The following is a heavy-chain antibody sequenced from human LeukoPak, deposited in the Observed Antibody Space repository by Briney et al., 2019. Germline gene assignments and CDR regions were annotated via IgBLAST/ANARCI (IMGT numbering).Heavy chain of an antibody. V-gene: IGHV1-46*01. Sequence: ASVKVSCKASGYTFTSYYLHWVRQAPGQGLEWMGVINPSGGSTSYAQKFQGRVTMTRDMSTSTVYMELSSLRSEDTAVYYCARDSQVLLWFGEPQRIFDYWGQGTLVTVSS. CDR1: GYTFTSYY. CDR2: INPSGGST. CDR3: ARDSQVLLWFGEPQRIFDY. D-gene: IGHD3-10*01. J-gene: IGHJ4*02.